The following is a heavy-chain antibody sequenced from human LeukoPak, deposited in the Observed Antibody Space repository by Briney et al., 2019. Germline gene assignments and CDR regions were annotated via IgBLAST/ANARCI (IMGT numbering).Heavy chain of an antibody. J-gene: IGHJ4*01. Sequence: GGSLRLSCAAPIFHFSTYAMSCVRQAPGRVLEWVSLISGSGGRIYYADSVKGRFTISRDNSKNTLFLQINSLRAEDTAVYYCATGLSRGWYYFHYW. D-gene: IGHD6-19*01. V-gene: IGHV3-23*01. CDR2: ISGSGGRI. CDR3: ATGLSRGWYYFHY. CDR1: IFHFSTYA.